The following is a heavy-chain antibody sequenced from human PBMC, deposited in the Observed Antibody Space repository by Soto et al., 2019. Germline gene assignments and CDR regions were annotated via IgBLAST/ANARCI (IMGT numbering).Heavy chain of an antibody. Sequence: SETLSLTCVVSGGSLSSYYWSWIRQPPGKGLEWIGYIYYSGSTNYNPSLKSRVTISVDTSKNQFSLKLSSVTAADTAVYYCVRPLDPWGQGTLVTVSS. CDR2: IYYSGST. CDR1: GGSLSSYY. CDR3: VRPLDP. J-gene: IGHJ5*02. V-gene: IGHV4-59*01.